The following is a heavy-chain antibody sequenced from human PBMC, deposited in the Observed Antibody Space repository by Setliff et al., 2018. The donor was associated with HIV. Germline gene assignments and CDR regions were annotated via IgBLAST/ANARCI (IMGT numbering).Heavy chain of an antibody. J-gene: IGHJ6*03. CDR2: IIPIFGTT. CDR1: GGTFSSYP. CDR3: ARGRNYDSSGYGDYYYYMDV. V-gene: IGHV1-69*13. Sequence: GASVKVSCKASGGTFSSYPISWVRQAPGQGLEWMGGIIPIFGTTHNAQKFQGRVTVTADESTSTAYMQLSSLRSDDTAVYYCARGRNYDSSGYGDYYYYMDVWGKGTTVTVSS. D-gene: IGHD3-22*01.